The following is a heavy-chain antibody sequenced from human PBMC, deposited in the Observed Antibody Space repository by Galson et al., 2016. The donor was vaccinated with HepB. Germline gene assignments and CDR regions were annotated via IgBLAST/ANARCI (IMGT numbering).Heavy chain of an antibody. J-gene: IGHJ4*02. CDR2: ISYSGIT. CDR3: AGGSDISGYRH. Sequence: TLSLTCTVSGDSISRGTFYWTWIRQHPGKGLEWIGYISYSGITYYNPSLKSRVTLSLDSSKNQFSLKLTSVTAADTAVYYCAGGSDISGYRHWGQGTLVTVSS. V-gene: IGHV4-31*03. D-gene: IGHD3-9*01. CDR1: GDSISRGTFY.